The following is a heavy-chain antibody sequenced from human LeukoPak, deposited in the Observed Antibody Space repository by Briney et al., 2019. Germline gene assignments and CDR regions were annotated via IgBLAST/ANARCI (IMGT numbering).Heavy chain of an antibody. CDR2: ISAYYGNT. CDR1: GYTFTSYG. V-gene: IGHV1-18*01. J-gene: IGHJ3*02. D-gene: IGHD2-21*02. CDR3: ARAYCGGDCYSWAFDI. Sequence: ASVKVSCKASGYTFTSYGISWVRQAPGQGLEWMGWISAYYGNTNYAQKLQGRVTMTTDTSTSTAYMELRSLRSDDTAVYYCARAYCGGDCYSWAFDIWGQGTMVTVSS.